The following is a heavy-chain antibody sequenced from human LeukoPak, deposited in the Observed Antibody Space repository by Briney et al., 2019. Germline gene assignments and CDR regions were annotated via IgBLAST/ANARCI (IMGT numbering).Heavy chain of an antibody. D-gene: IGHD6-13*01. CDR2: IKHSGST. V-gene: IGHV4-34*01. CDR1: GGSFNAYY. J-gene: IGHJ5*02. CDR3: ARWSAAVPKMFDP. Sequence: KSSETLSLTCAVYGGSFNAYYWSWIRQSPGKGLEWICEIKHSGSTTYNPSLKSRVTISLDTSKNQFSLKLSSVTAADTAVYYCARWSAAVPKMFDPWSQGTLVTVSS.